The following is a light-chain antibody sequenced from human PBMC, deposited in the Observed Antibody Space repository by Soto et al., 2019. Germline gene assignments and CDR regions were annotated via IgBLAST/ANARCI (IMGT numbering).Light chain of an antibody. J-gene: IGLJ1*01. CDR2: DVI. Sequence: QSALTQPASVSGSPGQSITISCTGTSSDVGGYNYVAWYQQHPGKAPKLIIYDVINRPSGVSDRFSGSKSGNTASLTISGLQADDEADYHCSSYTTSSTPYDFGTGTKLTVL. CDR3: SSYTTSSTPYD. V-gene: IGLV2-14*01. CDR1: SSDVGGYNY.